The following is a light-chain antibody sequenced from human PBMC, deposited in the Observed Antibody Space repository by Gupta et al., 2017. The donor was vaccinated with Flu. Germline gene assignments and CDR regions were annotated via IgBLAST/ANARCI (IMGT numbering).Light chain of an antibody. V-gene: IGLV2-8*01. J-gene: IGLJ2*01. CDR2: EVS. Sequence: QSALTQPPSASGFPGRSVPISCPGTSTDVGGYNFVSWYQQHPGKAPKLMIYEVSKRPSGVPDRFSGSKSGNTASLTVSGLQAEDEADYYCSSYAGSNNLGDGVFGGGTKLTVL. CDR3: SSYAGSNNLGDGV. CDR1: STDVGGYNF.